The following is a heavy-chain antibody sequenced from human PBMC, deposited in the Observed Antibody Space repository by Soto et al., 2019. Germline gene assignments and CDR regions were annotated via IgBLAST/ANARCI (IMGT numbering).Heavy chain of an antibody. J-gene: IGHJ4*02. CDR2: IYYSGST. D-gene: IGHD1-1*01. Sequence: SLTCTVSGGSISSYCWSLIRQPPGKGLEWIGYIYYSGSTNYNPSLKSRVTISVDTSKNQFSLKLSSVTAADTAVYYCARRYGYSFDYWGQGTLVTVSS. CDR3: ARRYGYSFDY. CDR1: GGSISSYC. V-gene: IGHV4-59*08.